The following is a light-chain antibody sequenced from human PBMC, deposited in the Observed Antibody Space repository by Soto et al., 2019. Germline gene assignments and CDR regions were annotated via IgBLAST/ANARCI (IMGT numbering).Light chain of an antibody. CDR1: QSIRHY. CDR3: QHHNSYSQT. Sequence: DIQMTQSPPTLSASVGDRVTITCRASQSIRHYLAWYQQMPGKAPKLLIYGASTLQSEVPSRFSGSRSGTEFTLTINSLQPDDFGTYFCQHHNSYSQTFGQGTKVEIK. J-gene: IGKJ1*01. CDR2: GAS. V-gene: IGKV1-5*01.